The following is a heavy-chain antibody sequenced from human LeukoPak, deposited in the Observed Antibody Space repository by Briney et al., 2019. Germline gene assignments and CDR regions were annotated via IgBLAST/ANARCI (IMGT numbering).Heavy chain of an antibody. V-gene: IGHV3-48*03. CDR3: ATDSSPDF. D-gene: IGHD3-22*01. CDR1: GFTFSSYE. CDR2: ISSSGSTI. J-gene: IGHJ4*02. Sequence: GGSLRLSCAASGFTFSSYEMNWVRQAPGKGLEWVSYISSSGSTIYYADSVKGRFTISRDNSKNTLYLQMNSLRADDTAVYYCATDSSPDFWGQGTLVTVFS.